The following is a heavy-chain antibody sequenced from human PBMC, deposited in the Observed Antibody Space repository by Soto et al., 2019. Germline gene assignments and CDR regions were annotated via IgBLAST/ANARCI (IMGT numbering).Heavy chain of an antibody. D-gene: IGHD5-18*01. J-gene: IGHJ6*02. CDR3: ARYRHSYSLHHIRGMDV. V-gene: IGHV5-51*01. CDR2: IYPADSDT. CDR1: GYNFATDW. Sequence: PGESLKISCKGSGYNFATDWIGWVRQMPGKGLECMGIIYPADSDTRYSPSFQGQVTISAAKPISTAYLQWSRLKASDTAMHYCARYRHSYSLHHIRGMDVWGQGTTLAVSS.